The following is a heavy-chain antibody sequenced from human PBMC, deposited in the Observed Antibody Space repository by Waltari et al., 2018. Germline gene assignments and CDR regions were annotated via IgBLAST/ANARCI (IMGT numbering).Heavy chain of an antibody. Sequence: QVQLVQSGAEVKKPGASVKVSCKASGYTFTSYAMHWVRQAPGQRLEWMGWINAGKGNTKYSQKFQGRGTITRDTSASTAYMELSSLRSEDTAVYYCAREVRVARHPGDYGPYYYYYGMDVWGQGTTVTVSS. V-gene: IGHV1-3*01. CDR2: INAGKGNT. D-gene: IGHD4-17*01. J-gene: IGHJ6*02. CDR1: GYTFTSYA. CDR3: AREVRVARHPGDYGPYYYYYGMDV.